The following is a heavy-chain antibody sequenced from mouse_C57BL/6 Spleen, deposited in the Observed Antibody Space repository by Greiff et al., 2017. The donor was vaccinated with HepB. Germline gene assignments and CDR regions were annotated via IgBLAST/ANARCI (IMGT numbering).Heavy chain of an antibody. CDR3: ARPSYDYNYYAMDY. V-gene: IGHV1-80*01. D-gene: IGHD2-4*01. J-gene: IGHJ4*01. CDR1: GYAFSSYW. CDR2: IYPGDGDT. Sequence: QVQLQQSGAELVKPGASVKISCKASGYAFSSYWMNWVKQRPGKGLEWIGQIYPGDGDTNYNGKFKGKATLTADKSSSTAYMQLSSLTSEDSAVYFCARPSYDYNYYAMDYWGQGTSVTVSS.